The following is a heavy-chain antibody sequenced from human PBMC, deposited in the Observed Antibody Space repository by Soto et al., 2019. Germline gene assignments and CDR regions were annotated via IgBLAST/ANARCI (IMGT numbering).Heavy chain of an antibody. J-gene: IGHJ4*02. Sequence: QVLLVQSGAEVKKPGASVKVSCKASGYTFNSYGVSWVRQAPGQGLEWMGWISAYNGNTKYSQNLQGRGTMTIDTTTRSAYLEVRSLRSADTAIYYCARYFWSGQLPFYFDQWGQGTLVTVSS. D-gene: IGHD3-3*01. CDR3: ARYFWSGQLPFYFDQ. CDR2: ISAYNGNT. V-gene: IGHV1-18*01. CDR1: GYTFNSYG.